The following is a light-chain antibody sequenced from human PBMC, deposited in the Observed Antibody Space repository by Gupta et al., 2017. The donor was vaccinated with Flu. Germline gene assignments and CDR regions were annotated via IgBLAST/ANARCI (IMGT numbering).Light chain of an antibody. CDR2: DAS. J-gene: IGKJ1*01. CDR3: QQSDNSPWT. V-gene: IGKV1-39*01. CDR1: PNIINY. Sequence: DIQMTQSPSSVSASVADRVTVSFRASPNIINYLSWYQQKPGKAPKLLIFDASSLKSGVTSRFGGGGSGTDFTLTISKIQPEDFATYYCQQSDNSPWTFGQGTKVDFK.